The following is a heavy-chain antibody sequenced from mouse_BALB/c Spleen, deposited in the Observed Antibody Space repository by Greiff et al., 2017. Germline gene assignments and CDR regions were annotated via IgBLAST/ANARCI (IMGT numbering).Heavy chain of an antibody. D-gene: IGHD1-1*01. CDR2: ISDGGSYT. CDR3: ARDWNRLRPYWYFDV. Sequence: EVMLVESGGGLVKPGGSLKLSCAASGFTFSDYYMYWVRQTPEKRLEWVATISDGGSYTYYPDSVKGRFTISRDNAKNNLYLQMSSLKSEDTAMYYFARDWNRLRPYWYFDVWGAGTTVTVSS. CDR1: GFTFSDYY. V-gene: IGHV5-4*02. J-gene: IGHJ1*01.